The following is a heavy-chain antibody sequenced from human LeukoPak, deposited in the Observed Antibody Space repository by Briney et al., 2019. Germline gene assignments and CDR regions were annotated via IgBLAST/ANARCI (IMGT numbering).Heavy chain of an antibody. V-gene: IGHV4-39*01. Sequence: SETLSLTCTVSGGSISSSSYYWGWIRQPPGKGLEWIGSIYYSGSTYYNPSLKSRVTISVDTSKNQFSLKLSSVTAADTAVYYCASHRPSVLRYFDWLPTHYYYGIDVWGQGTTVTV. CDR2: IYYSGST. CDR1: GGSISSSSYY. CDR3: ASHRPSVLRYFDWLPTHYYYGIDV. D-gene: IGHD3-9*01. J-gene: IGHJ6*02.